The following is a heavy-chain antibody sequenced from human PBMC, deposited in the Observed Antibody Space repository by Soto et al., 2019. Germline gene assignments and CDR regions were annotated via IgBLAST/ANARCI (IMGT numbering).Heavy chain of an antibody. CDR2: ISSSGSTI. CDR3: AISGGAIGEYYYYYGMDV. CDR1: GFTFSDYY. J-gene: IGHJ6*02. V-gene: IGHV3-11*01. D-gene: IGHD2-21*01. Sequence: GGSLRLSCAASGFTFSDYYMSWIRQAPGKGLEWVSYISSSGSTIYYADSVKGRFTISRDNAKNSLYLQMNSLRAEDTAVYYCAISGGAIGEYYYYYGMDVWGQGTTVTVSS.